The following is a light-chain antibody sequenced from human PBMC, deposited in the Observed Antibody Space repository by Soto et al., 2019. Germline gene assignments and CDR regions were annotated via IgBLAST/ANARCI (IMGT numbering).Light chain of an antibody. CDR1: QSISSS. CDR2: GAS. J-gene: IGKJ5*01. CDR3: QQYSNWPPIT. V-gene: IGKV3-15*01. Sequence: EIVMTQSPVTLSMSPGERATLSCRAGQSISSSLAWYQQKPGQPPRLLIYGASTRATGIPARFTGSGSGTEFTLTISSLQSEDFAVYYCQQYSNWPPITFGQGTRLEIK.